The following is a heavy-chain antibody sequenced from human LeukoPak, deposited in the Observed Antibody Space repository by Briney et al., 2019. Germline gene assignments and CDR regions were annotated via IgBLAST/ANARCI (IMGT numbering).Heavy chain of an antibody. Sequence: SETLSLTCAVYGGSLSGYYWSWIRQPPGKGLEWIGEINHSGSTNYNPSLKSRVTISVDTSKNQLSLQLSSVTAADTAVYYCARVPYCSGGSCNYYYYYGMDVWGQGTTVTVSS. D-gene: IGHD2-15*01. V-gene: IGHV4-34*01. CDR2: INHSGST. CDR1: GGSLSGYY. J-gene: IGHJ6*02. CDR3: ARVPYCSGGSCNYYYYYGMDV.